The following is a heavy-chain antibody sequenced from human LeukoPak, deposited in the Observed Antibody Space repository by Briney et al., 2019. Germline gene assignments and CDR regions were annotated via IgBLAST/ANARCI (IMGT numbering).Heavy chain of an antibody. Sequence: ASVKVSCKASGYTFTGYYMHWVRQAPGQGLEWMGWINPNSGGTNYAQEFQGRVTMTRDTSISTAYMELSRLRSDDTAVYYCATLYCSSTSCLDPWGQGTLVTVSS. CDR2: INPNSGGT. J-gene: IGHJ5*02. CDR3: ATLYCSSTSCLDP. V-gene: IGHV1-2*02. CDR1: GYTFTGYY. D-gene: IGHD2-2*01.